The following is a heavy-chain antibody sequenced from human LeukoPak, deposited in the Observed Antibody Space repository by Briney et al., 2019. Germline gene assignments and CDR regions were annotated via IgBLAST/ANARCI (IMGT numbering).Heavy chain of an antibody. Sequence: GASVKVSCKASGYTFTGYYMHWVRQAPGQGLERMGWINPNSGGTNYAQKFQGRVTMTRDTSISTAYTELSRLRSDDTAVYYCARNIVGATGPVDYWGQGTLVTVSS. CDR3: ARNIVGATGPVDY. D-gene: IGHD1-26*01. V-gene: IGHV1-2*02. CDR2: INPNSGGT. J-gene: IGHJ4*02. CDR1: GYTFTGYY.